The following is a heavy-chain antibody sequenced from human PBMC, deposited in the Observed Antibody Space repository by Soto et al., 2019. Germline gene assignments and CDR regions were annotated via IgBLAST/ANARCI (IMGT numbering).Heavy chain of an antibody. CDR1: GFTVSSTY. D-gene: IGHD3-10*01. V-gene: IGHV3-66*01. CDR2: IYGGGRT. Sequence: EVQLVESGGGLVQPGGSLRLSCAASGFTVSSTYMSWVRQAPGKGLEWVSSIYGGGRTYHADSVKGRFSSSRDNSNNTLYLQMNSLRAEDTALYYCARGGSSGTYYAHWNFDLWGRGTLVTVSS. J-gene: IGHJ2*01. CDR3: ARGGSSGTYYAHWNFDL.